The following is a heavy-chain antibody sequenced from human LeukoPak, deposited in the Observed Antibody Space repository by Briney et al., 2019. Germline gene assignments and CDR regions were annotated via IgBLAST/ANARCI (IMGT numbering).Heavy chain of an antibody. CDR2: INPNNGDT. Sequence: ASVKVSCKASGGTFNSYAISWVRQAPGQGLEWMGWINPNNGDTHYAQKFQGTVTMTRDTSISTAYMELSSLRSDDTAVYYCARGVAGVYFYYYMDVWGKGTTVTVSS. V-gene: IGHV1-2*02. CDR3: ARGVAGVYFYYYMDV. CDR1: GGTFNSYA. D-gene: IGHD1-14*01. J-gene: IGHJ6*03.